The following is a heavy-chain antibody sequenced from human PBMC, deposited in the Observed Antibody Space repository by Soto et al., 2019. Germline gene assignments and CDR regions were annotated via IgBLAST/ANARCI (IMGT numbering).Heavy chain of an antibody. V-gene: IGHV3-30-3*01. CDR3: ASCTMIVDRQKAFDI. CDR2: ISYDGSNK. J-gene: IGHJ3*02. D-gene: IGHD3-22*01. Sequence: GGSLRLSCAASGFTFSSYAMHWVRQAPGKGLEWVAVISYDGSNKYYADSVKGRFTISRDNSKNTLYLQMNSLRAEDTAVYYCASCTMIVDRQKAFDIWGQGTTVTVS. CDR1: GFTFSSYA.